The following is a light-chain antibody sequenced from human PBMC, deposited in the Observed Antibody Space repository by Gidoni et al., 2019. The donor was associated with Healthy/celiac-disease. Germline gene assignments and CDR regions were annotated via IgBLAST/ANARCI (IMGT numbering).Light chain of an antibody. CDR2: AAS. J-gene: IGKJ1*01. V-gene: IGKV1-8*01. Sequence: AIRMTQSPSSFSASTGDRVTITCRASQGISSELAWYQQKPGKAPNLLIYAASTLQSGVPSRFSGSGSGTDFTLTISCLQSEDFATYYCQQYYSYPLWTFXXXTKVEIK. CDR3: QQYYSYPLWT. CDR1: QGISSE.